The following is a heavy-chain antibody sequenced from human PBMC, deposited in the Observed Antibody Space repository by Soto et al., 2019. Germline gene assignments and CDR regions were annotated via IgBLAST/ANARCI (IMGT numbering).Heavy chain of an antibody. Sequence: QVQLQESGPGLVKPSGTLSLTCAVSGGSISSSNWWSWVRQPPGKGLEWIGEIYHSGSTNYNPSRKRRVTISVDKSKNQFALKLSSVPAADTAVYYCARVAVAGTRVDYWGQGTLVTVSS. CDR1: GGSISSSNW. CDR3: ARVAVAGTRVDY. V-gene: IGHV4-4*02. J-gene: IGHJ4*02. CDR2: IYHSGST. D-gene: IGHD6-19*01.